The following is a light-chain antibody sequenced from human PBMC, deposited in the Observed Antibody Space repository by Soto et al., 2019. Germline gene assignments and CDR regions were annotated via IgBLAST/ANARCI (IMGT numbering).Light chain of an antibody. CDR2: YDD. CDR1: GSNIGNNA. V-gene: IGLV1-36*01. CDR3: AAWDDSLNAPV. J-gene: IGLJ1*01. Sequence: QSVLTQPPSMSDAPRQRVTISCSGSGSNIGNNAVSWYQQFPGEAPKLLIYYDDVVASGVSDRFSGSKSGTSASLAISGLQSEDEADYYCAAWDDSLNAPVFGTGTKLTVL.